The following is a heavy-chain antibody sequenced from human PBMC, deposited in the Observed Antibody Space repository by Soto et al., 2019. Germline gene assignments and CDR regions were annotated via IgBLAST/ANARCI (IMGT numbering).Heavy chain of an antibody. CDR3: ARGGWGLRSAQGSYGMDV. CDR2: ISYDGSNK. D-gene: IGHD1-26*01. V-gene: IGHV3-30-3*01. Sequence: QVQLVESGGGVVQPGRSLRLSCAASGFTFSSYAMHWVRQAPGKGLEWVAVISYDGSNKYYADSVKGRFTISRDNSKNTLYLQMNSLRAEDTAVYYCARGGWGLRSAQGSYGMDVW. CDR1: GFTFSSYA. J-gene: IGHJ6*01.